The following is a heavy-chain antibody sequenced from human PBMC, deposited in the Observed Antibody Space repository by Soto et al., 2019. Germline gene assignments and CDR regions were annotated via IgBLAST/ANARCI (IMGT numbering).Heavy chain of an antibody. D-gene: IGHD3-10*01. CDR1: GGTFSTSS. V-gene: IGHV1-69*12. CDR2: ILPIFGTA. J-gene: IGHJ3*02. Sequence: QAHLVQSGAEVKKPGSSVKVSCKASGGTFSTSSINWVRQAPGQGLEWMGGILPIFGTADYAQRFLGRVTLTADASTSTAYMELRSLRSEDTAAYYRALRHEFGGNSDAFDIWGQGTMVIVSS. CDR3: ALRHEFGGNSDAFDI.